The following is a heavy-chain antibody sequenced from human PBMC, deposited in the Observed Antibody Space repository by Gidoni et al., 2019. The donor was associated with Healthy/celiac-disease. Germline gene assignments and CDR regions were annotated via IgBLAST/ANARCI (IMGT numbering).Heavy chain of an antibody. V-gene: IGHV2-70*01. CDR2: IDVDDDK. D-gene: IGHD6-19*01. J-gene: IGHJ6*02. CDR3: AREYSSGWSRPYYYCGMDV. Sequence: QVTLREPGPALVNSTQTLTLSCTFSGVSLSTSAMCVSWIRRPPGKALEWLALIDVDDDKYDSTSLKTRLTISKDTSKNQVVLTMTNMDPVDTATYYCAREYSSGWSRPYYYCGMDVWGQGTTVTVSS. CDR1: GVSLSTSAMC.